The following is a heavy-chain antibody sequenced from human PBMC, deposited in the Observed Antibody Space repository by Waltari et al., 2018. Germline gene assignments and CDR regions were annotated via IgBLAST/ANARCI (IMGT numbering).Heavy chain of an antibody. D-gene: IGHD7-27*01. Sequence: EVPRMEAGGRLVKGGGSLRLPWWASGPSLRTYNMNWVRQAPGKGLEWVSSVSSNGAYIHYADSVRGRFTISRYNAKTSLYLQMNGLRDEDTAVYYCARGGWGFYLDLWGQGALVTVSS. CDR3: ARGGWGFYLDL. V-gene: IGHV3-21*01. CDR2: VSSNGAYI. J-gene: IGHJ5*02. CDR1: GPSLRTYN.